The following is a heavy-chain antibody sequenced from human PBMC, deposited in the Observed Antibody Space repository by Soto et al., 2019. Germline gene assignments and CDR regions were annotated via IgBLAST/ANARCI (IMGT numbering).Heavy chain of an antibody. V-gene: IGHV1-2*02. CDR2: INPNSGGT. D-gene: IGHD6-6*01. J-gene: IGHJ5*02. CDR1: GYTFTGYY. CDR3: AREFGWGAARGGWFHP. Sequence: ASVKVSCKASGYTFTGYYMHWVRQAPGQGLEWMGWINPNSGGTNYAQKFQGRVTMTRDTSISTAYMELSRLRSDDTAVYYCAREFGWGAARGGWFHPWGQGTLATV.